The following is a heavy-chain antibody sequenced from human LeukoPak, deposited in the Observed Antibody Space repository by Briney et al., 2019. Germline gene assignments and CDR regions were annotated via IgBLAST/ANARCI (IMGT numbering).Heavy chain of an antibody. D-gene: IGHD3-10*01. Sequence: ASVKVSCKASGYTFTYYYMHWVRQAPGQGLEWMGWINPNSGGTNYAQKFQGRVTMTRDTSISTAYMELSRLRSDDTAVYYCASPWGRWFGELIWYFDLWGRGTLVTVSS. CDR3: ASPWGRWFGELIWYFDL. V-gene: IGHV1-2*02. CDR2: INPNSGGT. CDR1: GYTFTYYY. J-gene: IGHJ2*01.